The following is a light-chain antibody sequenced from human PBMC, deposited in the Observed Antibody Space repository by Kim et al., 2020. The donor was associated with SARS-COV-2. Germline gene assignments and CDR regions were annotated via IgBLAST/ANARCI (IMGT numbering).Light chain of an antibody. Sequence: SYELTQPPSVSVAPGKTARITCGGNNIGSKSVHWYQQKPGQAPVLVVYDDSDRPSGIPEGFSGSNSGNTATLTISRVEAGDEADYYCQVWDSSSDVFGTG. CDR3: QVWDSSSDV. CDR1: NIGSKS. V-gene: IGLV3-21*03. J-gene: IGLJ1*01. CDR2: DDS.